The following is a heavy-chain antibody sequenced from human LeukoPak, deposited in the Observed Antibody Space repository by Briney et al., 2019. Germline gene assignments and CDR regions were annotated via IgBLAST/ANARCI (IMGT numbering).Heavy chain of an antibody. J-gene: IGHJ4*02. V-gene: IGHV3-23*01. CDR1: GXTFSSYS. Sequence: PGGSLRLSCAASGXTFSSYSISWVRQAPGXXXXXVSLMNGGGHTYYAASVKGRFTISRDNAKNMVYLQMNSLRAEDTAVYYCAKEAPHCGADCFSLLDCWGQGTLVTVSS. CDR2: MNGGGHT. D-gene: IGHD2-21*02. CDR3: AKEAPHCGADCFSLLDC.